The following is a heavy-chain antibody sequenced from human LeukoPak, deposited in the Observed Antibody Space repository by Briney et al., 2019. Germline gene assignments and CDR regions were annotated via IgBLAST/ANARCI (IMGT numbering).Heavy chain of an antibody. D-gene: IGHD1-1*01. CDR1: GGSVSGGNYY. V-gene: IGHV4-61*01. Sequence: PSETLSLTCTVSGGSVSGGNYYCSWIRQSPGKGLEWIGYIHYSGSTVYNPSLKSRVTMSIATSKNQFSLNLSSVTAADTAVYYCARTGSTGGYWGQGTLVTVSS. CDR2: IHYSGST. CDR3: ARTGSTGGY. J-gene: IGHJ4*02.